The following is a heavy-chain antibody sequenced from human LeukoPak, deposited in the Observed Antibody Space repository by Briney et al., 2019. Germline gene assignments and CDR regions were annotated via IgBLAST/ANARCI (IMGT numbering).Heavy chain of an antibody. CDR3: AKEGVIVVVIANYFDY. Sequence: GGSLRLSCAASGFTFSSYAMHWVRQAPGKGLEWVAVISYDGSNKYYADSVKGRFTISRDNSKNTLYLQMNSLRAEDTAVYYCAKEGVIVVVIANYFDYWGQGTLVTVSS. D-gene: IGHD2-21*01. CDR2: ISYDGSNK. CDR1: GFTFSSYA. J-gene: IGHJ4*02. V-gene: IGHV3-30-3*01.